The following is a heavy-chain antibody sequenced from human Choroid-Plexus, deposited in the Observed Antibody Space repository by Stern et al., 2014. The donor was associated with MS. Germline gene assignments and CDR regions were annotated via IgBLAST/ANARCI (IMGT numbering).Heavy chain of an antibody. CDR3: ARGGRGVGLEY. J-gene: IGHJ4*02. Sequence: VPLVESGGGVVQPGRSLSLSCVAYGFTFSTYAMHWVRQAPGKGLEWVAFVSYDGTQRNSTDSVKARFTISRDNSKNTLYLHMNSLRDEDTAVYFCARGGRGVGLEYWGQGALVTVSS. V-gene: IGHV3-30-3*01. CDR1: GFTFSTYA. CDR2: VSYDGTQR. D-gene: IGHD3-10*01.